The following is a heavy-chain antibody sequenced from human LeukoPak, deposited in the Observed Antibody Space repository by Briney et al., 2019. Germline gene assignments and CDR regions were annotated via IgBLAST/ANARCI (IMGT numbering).Heavy chain of an antibody. CDR2: ISHSGST. Sequence: SETLSLTCAVYGGSFSGYYWSWIRQPPGKGLEWIGEISHSGSTNYNPSLKSRVTISVDTSKNQFSLKLSSVTAADTAVYYCASGINDFWSGYYTGRYFDYWGQGTLVTVSS. CDR3: ASGINDFWSGYYTGRYFDY. V-gene: IGHV4-34*01. D-gene: IGHD3-3*01. J-gene: IGHJ4*02. CDR1: GGSFSGYY.